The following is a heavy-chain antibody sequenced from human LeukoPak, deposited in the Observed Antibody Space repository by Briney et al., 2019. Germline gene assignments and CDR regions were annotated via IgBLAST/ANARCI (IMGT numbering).Heavy chain of an antibody. D-gene: IGHD2-2*01. CDR3: ARHVRATSSLDAFDI. Sequence: SETLSLTCAVYGGSFSGYYWSWIRQPPGKGLEWIGSIYYTGSTYYNPSLRSRVTISVDTSKNQFSLKETSVTAADTAVYYCARHVRATSSLDAFDIWGQGTMVTVSS. CDR2: IYYTGST. V-gene: IGHV4-34*01. J-gene: IGHJ3*02. CDR1: GGSFSGYY.